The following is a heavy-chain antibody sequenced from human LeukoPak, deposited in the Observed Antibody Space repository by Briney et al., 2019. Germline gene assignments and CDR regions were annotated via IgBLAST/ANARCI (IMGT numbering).Heavy chain of an antibody. V-gene: IGHV4-59*01. CDR2: IYYSGNT. Sequence: SETLSLTCTVSGDSISSCYWSWIRQPPGKGLEWIGYIYYSGNTKYNPSLKSRVTISVDTSKNQISLKLNSVTAADTAVYYCARAFSGSGSYYSEMLYYYYYMDVWGKGTTVTISS. CDR3: ARAFSGSGSYYSEMLYYYYYMDV. D-gene: IGHD3-10*01. J-gene: IGHJ6*03. CDR1: GDSISSCY.